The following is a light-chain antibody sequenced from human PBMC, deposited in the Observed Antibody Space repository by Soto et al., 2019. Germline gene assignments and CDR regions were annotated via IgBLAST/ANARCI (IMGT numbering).Light chain of an antibody. Sequence: DLVMTQSPFFLPVTPGEPASISCRSSQSLLHSNGYNSLDWYLQKPGQSPQRLLYLGSNRASGVPDRFSGSGSGTDFTLKISRVEAEDVGVYYCLQALQTPPTFGQGTRLEIE. CDR3: LQALQTPPT. V-gene: IGKV2-28*01. CDR1: QSLLHSNGYNS. J-gene: IGKJ5*01. CDR2: LGS.